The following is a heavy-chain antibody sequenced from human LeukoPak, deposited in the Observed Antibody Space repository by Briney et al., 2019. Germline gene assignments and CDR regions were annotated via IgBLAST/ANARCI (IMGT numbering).Heavy chain of an antibody. CDR3: ARDYYYDESGQPVRLDY. J-gene: IGHJ4*02. CDR2: ISSSSYI. D-gene: IGHD3-22*01. CDR1: GFTFSSYS. V-gene: IGHV3-21*01. Sequence: GGSLRLSCAASGFTFSSYSMNWVRQAPGKGPEWVSSISSSSYIYYADSVKGRFTISRDNAKNSLYLQMYSLRAEDTAVYYCARDYYYDESGQPVRLDYWGQGTLVTVSS.